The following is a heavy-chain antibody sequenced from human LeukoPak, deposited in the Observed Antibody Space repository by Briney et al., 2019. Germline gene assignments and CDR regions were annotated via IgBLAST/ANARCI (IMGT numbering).Heavy chain of an antibody. CDR1: GYSISSGYY. CDR2: IYQSGST. V-gene: IGHV4-38-2*02. D-gene: IGHD3-10*01. Sequence: SSETLSLTCTVSGYSISSGYYWGWIRQPPGKGLEWIGSIYQSGSTYYNPSLKSRVTISVDTSKNQFSLKLSSVTAADTAVYYCARDKEYYYAFDIWGQGTMVTVSS. J-gene: IGHJ3*02. CDR3: ARDKEYYYAFDI.